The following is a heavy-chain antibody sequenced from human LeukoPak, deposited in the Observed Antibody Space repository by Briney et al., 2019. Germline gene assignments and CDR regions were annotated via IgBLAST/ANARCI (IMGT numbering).Heavy chain of an antibody. CDR3: ARDGFTMIVVGWYFDL. D-gene: IGHD3-22*01. V-gene: IGHV3-7*01. CDR2: IKQDGSEE. Sequence: GSLRLSCAASGFTFNAYWMTWVRQAPGKGLEWVANIKQDGSEEYYVDSVRGRFTISRDNAENSLDLQMTSLRAEDTAVYYCARDGFTMIVVGWYFDLWGRGTLVTVSS. CDR1: GFTFNAYW. J-gene: IGHJ2*01.